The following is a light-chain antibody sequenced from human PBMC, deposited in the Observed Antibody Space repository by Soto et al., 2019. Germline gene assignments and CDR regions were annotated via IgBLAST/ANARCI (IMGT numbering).Light chain of an antibody. J-gene: IGKJ3*01. CDR2: GAS. CDR1: QSVSSSY. V-gene: IGKV3-20*01. Sequence: EIVLPQSPGTLSLSPGERATLSCRASQSVSSSYLAWYQQKPGQAPRLLIYGASSRATGIPDRFSGSGSGTDFTLTISRLEPEDFAVYYCQQYGSSLFTFGPGTKVDI. CDR3: QQYGSSLFT.